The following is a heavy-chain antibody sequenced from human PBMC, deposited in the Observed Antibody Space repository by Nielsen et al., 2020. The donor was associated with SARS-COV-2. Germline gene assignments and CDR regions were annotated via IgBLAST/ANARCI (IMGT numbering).Heavy chain of an antibody. D-gene: IGHD1-1*01. CDR1: GYTFTVKW. CDR2: IYPDDSDT. Sequence: GGSLPLSWKASGYTFTVKWIDWVRQMPRKGLERIGIIYPDDSDTRYSPSFQGQVTMSVDTFTDTAYLEWRSLKASDNATYYCARYDDWFDPWGQGTLVTVTS. J-gene: IGHJ5*02. V-gene: IGHV5-51*01. CDR3: ARYDDWFDP.